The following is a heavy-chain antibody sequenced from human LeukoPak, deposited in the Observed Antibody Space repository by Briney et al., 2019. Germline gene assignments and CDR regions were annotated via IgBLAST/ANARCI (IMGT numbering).Heavy chain of an antibody. CDR2: ISTYNGNT. V-gene: IGHV1-18*01. CDR1: GYTFTSYG. CDR3: ARERDPSGYYYVDY. D-gene: IGHD3-22*01. J-gene: IGHJ4*02. Sequence: ASVKVSCKASGYTFTSYGISWVRQAPGQGLEWMGWISTYNGNTNYAQKLQGRVTMTTDTSTSTAYMELRSLRSDDTAVYYCARERDPSGYYYVDYWGQGTLVTVSS.